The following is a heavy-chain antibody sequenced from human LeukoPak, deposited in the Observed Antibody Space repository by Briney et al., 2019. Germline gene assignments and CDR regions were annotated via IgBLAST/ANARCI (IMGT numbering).Heavy chain of an antibody. D-gene: IGHD6-19*01. Sequence: GGSLRLSCAASGFTFSSYGMHWVRQAPGKGLEWVAVISYDGSNKYYADSVKGRFTISRDNSKNTLYLQMNSLRAEDTAVYYCAKGLYSSGWGPNDYWGQGTLVTVSS. CDR3: AKGLYSSGWGPNDY. CDR1: GFTFSSYG. CDR2: ISYDGSNK. V-gene: IGHV3-30*18. J-gene: IGHJ4*02.